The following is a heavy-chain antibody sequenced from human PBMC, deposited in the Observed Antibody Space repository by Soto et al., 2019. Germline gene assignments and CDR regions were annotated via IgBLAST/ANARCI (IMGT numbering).Heavy chain of an antibody. CDR3: AKRSGYYDSSGYYH. D-gene: IGHD3-22*01. Sequence: EVQLLESGGGIVHPGGSLRLSCAASGFTFSSYAMSWVRQAPGKGLEWVSAISGSGGSTYYADSVKGRFTISRDNSKNTLYLQMNSLRAEDTAVYYCAKRSGYYDSSGYYHWGQGTLVTVSS. J-gene: IGHJ5*02. CDR1: GFTFSSYA. V-gene: IGHV3-23*01. CDR2: ISGSGGST.